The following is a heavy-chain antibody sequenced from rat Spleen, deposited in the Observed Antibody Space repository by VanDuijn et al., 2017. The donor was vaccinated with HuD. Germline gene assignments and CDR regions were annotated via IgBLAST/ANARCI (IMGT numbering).Heavy chain of an antibody. J-gene: IGHJ4*01. Sequence: EVQLVESGGGLVQPGRSLKLSCAASGFTFSDYYMAWVRQTPTKGLEWVATISYDGSTTYYRGSVKGRFTISRDNAKNTQYLQMDSLRSEDTATYYCTRGYVMDAWGQGASVTVSS. V-gene: IGHV5-29*01. CDR1: GFTFSDYY. CDR3: TRGYVMDA. CDR2: ISYDGSTT.